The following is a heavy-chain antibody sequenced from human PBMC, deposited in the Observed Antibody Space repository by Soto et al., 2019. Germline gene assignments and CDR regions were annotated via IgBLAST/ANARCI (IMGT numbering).Heavy chain of an antibody. CDR3: AREADYYDSSGYYALYFDY. D-gene: IGHD3-22*01. CDR1: GGSISSYY. V-gene: IGHV4-59*01. Sequence: PSETLSLTCTVSGGSISSYYWSWIRQPPGKGLEWIGYIYYSGSTNYNPSLKSRVTISVDTSKNQFSLKLSSVTAADTAVYYCAREADYYDSSGYYALYFDYWAQRTPVTVSS. J-gene: IGHJ4*02. CDR2: IYYSGST.